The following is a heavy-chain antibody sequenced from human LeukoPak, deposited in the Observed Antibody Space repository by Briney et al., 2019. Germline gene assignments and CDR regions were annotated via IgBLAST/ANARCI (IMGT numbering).Heavy chain of an antibody. D-gene: IGHD6-13*01. CDR3: ARDLPPTLAAAGIYYYGMDV. V-gene: IGHV3-21*01. J-gene: IGHJ6*02. Sequence: TGGSLRLSCAASGFTFSSYSMNWVLQAPGKGLEWVSSISSSSSYIYYADSVKGRFTISRDNAKNSLYLQMNSLRAEDTAVYYCARDLPPTLAAAGIYYYGMDVWGQGTTVTVSS. CDR1: GFTFSSYS. CDR2: ISSSSSYI.